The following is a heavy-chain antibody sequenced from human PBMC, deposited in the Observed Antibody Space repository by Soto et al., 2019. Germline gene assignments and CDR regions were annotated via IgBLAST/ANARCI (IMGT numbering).Heavy chain of an antibody. Sequence: ASVKVSCKASGYTFTSYGISWVRQAPGQGLEWMGWINAGNGNTKSSQNFQGRVTMTRDTSANTAYMELSSLRSEDTAVYYCARDRPITIFGVPNFCFDPWGQGTLVTVSS. CDR3: ARDRPITIFGVPNFCFDP. J-gene: IGHJ5*02. D-gene: IGHD3-3*01. V-gene: IGHV1-18*01. CDR2: INAGNGNT. CDR1: GYTFTSYG.